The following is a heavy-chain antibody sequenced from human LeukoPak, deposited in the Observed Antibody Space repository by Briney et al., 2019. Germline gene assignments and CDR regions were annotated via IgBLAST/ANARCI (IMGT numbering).Heavy chain of an antibody. D-gene: IGHD3-3*01. Sequence: PSETLSLTCAVYGGSFSGYYWSWIRQPPGKGLEWIGEINHSGSTNYNPSLKSRVTISADTSKNQFSLKLSSVTAADTAVYYCADTAYDFWSGYSKTIYWGQGTLVTVSS. CDR2: INHSGST. CDR1: GGSFSGYY. J-gene: IGHJ4*02. CDR3: ADTAYDFWSGYSKTIY. V-gene: IGHV4-34*01.